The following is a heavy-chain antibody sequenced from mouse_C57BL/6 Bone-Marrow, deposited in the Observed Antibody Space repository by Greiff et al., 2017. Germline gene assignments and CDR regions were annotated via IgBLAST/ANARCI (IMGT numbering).Heavy chain of an antibody. J-gene: IGHJ1*03. CDR3: ARKLGRWYFDV. CDR2: IDPEDGET. CDR1: GFNIKDYY. D-gene: IGHD4-1*01. Sequence: EVKLMESVAELVKPGASVKLSCTASGFNIKDYYMHWVKQRPEQGLEWIGRIDPEDGETKYAPKFQGKATITADTSSNTAYLQLSSLTSEDTAVYYCARKLGRWYFDVWGTGTTVTVSS. V-gene: IGHV14-2*01.